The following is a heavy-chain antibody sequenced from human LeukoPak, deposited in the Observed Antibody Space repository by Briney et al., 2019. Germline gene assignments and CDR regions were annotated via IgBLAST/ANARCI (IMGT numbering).Heavy chain of an antibody. CDR2: INTDGSST. CDR3: TTVSDEELSLDY. J-gene: IGHJ4*02. V-gene: IGHV3-74*01. CDR1: GFTFSSYW. Sequence: GGSLRLSCAASGFTFSSYWMHWVRQAPGKGLVWVSRINTDGSSTSYADSVKGRFTISRDNAKNTLYLQMNSLKTEDTAVYYCTTVSDEELSLDYWGQGTLVTVSS. D-gene: IGHD1-26*01.